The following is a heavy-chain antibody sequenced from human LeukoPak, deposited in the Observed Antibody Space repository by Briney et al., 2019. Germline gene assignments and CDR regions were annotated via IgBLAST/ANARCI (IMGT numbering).Heavy chain of an antibody. J-gene: IGHJ5*02. CDR3: ARGSLRYFDWLESTNWFDP. V-gene: IGHV4-59*01. CDR1: GGSISSYY. Sequence: PSETLSLTCTVSGGSISSYYWSWIRQPPGKGLEWTEYIYYSGSTNYNPSLKSRVTISVDTSKNQFSLKLSSVTAADTAVYYCARGSLRYFDWLESTNWFDPWGQGTLVTVSS. CDR2: IYYSGST. D-gene: IGHD3-9*01.